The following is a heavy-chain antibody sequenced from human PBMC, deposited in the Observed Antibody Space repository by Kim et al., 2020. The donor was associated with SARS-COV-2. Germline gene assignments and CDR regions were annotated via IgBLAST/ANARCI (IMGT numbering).Heavy chain of an antibody. J-gene: IGHJ4*02. D-gene: IGHD3-22*01. CDR3: ARDGYYDSSPAPFDY. Sequence: SETLSLTCTVSGGSISSSSYYWGWIRQPPGKGLEWIGSIYYSGSTYYNPSLKSRVTISVDTSKNQFSLKLSTVTAADTAVYYCARDGYYDSSPAPFDYWGQGTLVTVSS. CDR2: IYYSGST. CDR1: GGSISSSSYY. V-gene: IGHV4-39*07.